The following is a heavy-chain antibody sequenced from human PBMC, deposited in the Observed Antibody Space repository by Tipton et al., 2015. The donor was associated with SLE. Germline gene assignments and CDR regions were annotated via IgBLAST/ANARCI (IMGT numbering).Heavy chain of an antibody. Sequence: LRLSCAASGFTFSSYAMSWVRQAPGKGLEWIGYIYYSGSTNYNPSLKSRVTISVDTSKNQFSLKLSSVTAADTAVYYCASIITMVQGAKDGMDVWGQGTTVTVSS. CDR1: GFTFSSYA. CDR2: IYYSGST. D-gene: IGHD3-10*01. J-gene: IGHJ6*02. V-gene: IGHV4-59*01. CDR3: ASIITMVQGAKDGMDV.